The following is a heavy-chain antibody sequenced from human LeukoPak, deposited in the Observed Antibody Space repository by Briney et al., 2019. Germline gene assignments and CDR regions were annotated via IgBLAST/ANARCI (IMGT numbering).Heavy chain of an antibody. Sequence: SETLSLTCTVSGGSISSYYWSWIRQPAGKGLEWIGRIYTSGSTNYNPSLKSRVTISVDTSKNQFSLKLSSVTAADTAVYYCASGYYYGSGSYFDPWGQGTLVTVSS. CDR2: IYTSGST. D-gene: IGHD3-10*01. V-gene: IGHV4-4*07. J-gene: IGHJ5*02. CDR1: GGSISSYY. CDR3: ASGYYYGSGSYFDP.